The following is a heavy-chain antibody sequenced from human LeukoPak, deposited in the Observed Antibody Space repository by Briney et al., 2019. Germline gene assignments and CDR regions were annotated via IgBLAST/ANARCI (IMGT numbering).Heavy chain of an antibody. Sequence: GASVKVSCKASGYTFTSYYMHWVRQAPGQGLEWMGIINPSGGSTSYAQKFQGRVTMTTDTSTSTAYMELRSLRSDDTAVYYCARDLHYYDSSGYYYLGGYWGQGTLVTVSS. J-gene: IGHJ4*02. D-gene: IGHD3-22*01. CDR3: ARDLHYYDSSGYYYLGGY. CDR1: GYTFTSYY. V-gene: IGHV1-46*01. CDR2: INPSGGST.